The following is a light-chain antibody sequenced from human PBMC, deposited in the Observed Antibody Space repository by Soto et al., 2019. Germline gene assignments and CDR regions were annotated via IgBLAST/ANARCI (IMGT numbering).Light chain of an antibody. V-gene: IGKV3-11*01. CDR2: DAS. CDR1: QSVRTY. J-gene: IGKJ5*01. Sequence: EIVLTQSPVTLSLSPGERATLSCRASQSVRTYLAWYQVKPGQAHRLLIYDASRRASGVPARCSGSGSGTDFTLNISSLEPEDFALYYCQQRNTWSPITCGKGTRLEIK. CDR3: QQRNTWSPIT.